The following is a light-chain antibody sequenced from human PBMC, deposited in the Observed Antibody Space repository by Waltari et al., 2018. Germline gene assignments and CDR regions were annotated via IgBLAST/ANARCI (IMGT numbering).Light chain of an antibody. J-gene: IGLJ2*01. CDR2: EVN. CDR1: SSDVGGYNY. CDR3: SSYSGSNNLGV. Sequence: QSALTQPPSASGSPGQSVTISCTGTSSDVGGYNYVSWYQQHPGKAPKLIISEVNKRPSGCPDRFSGSKSGNTASLTVSGLQADDEADYYCSSYSGSNNLGVFGGGTKLTVL. V-gene: IGLV2-8*01.